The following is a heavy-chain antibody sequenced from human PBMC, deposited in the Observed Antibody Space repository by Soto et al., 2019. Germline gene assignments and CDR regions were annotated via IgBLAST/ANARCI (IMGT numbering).Heavy chain of an antibody. J-gene: IGHJ4*02. D-gene: IGHD3-10*02. Sequence: PGGSLRLSCAASGFTFSSYAMHWVRQAPGKGLEWVAVISYDGSNKYCADSVKGRFTISRDNSKNTLFLHMSNLRAGDTAMYYCTIVRVADSALDHWGQGTLVTVSS. V-gene: IGHV3-30-3*01. CDR2: ISYDGSNK. CDR1: GFTFSSYA. CDR3: TIVRVADSALDH.